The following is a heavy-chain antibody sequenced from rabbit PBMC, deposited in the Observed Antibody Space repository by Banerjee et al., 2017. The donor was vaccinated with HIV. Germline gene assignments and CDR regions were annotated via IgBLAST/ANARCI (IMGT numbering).Heavy chain of an antibody. D-gene: IGHD8-1*01. J-gene: IGHJ6*01. Sequence: QSLEESGGGLVQPGGSLKLSCIASGFSFSNKAVMCWVRQAPGKGLEWIACINAVTGKAVYASWAKGRFTCSKTSSTTVTLQMTSLTAADTATYFCARDTGSSFSSYGMDLWGQGTLVTVS. V-gene: IGHV1S40*01. CDR3: ARDTGSSFSSYGMDL. CDR1: GFSFSNKAV. CDR2: INAVTGKA.